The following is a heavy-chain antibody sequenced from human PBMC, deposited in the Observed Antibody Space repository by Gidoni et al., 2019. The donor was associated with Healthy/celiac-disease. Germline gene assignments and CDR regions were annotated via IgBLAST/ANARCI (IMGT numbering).Heavy chain of an antibody. D-gene: IGHD6-13*01. CDR2: IYGGGST. Sequence: EVQLVESGGGLVQPGGSLRLSCAASGFPASCNYMIWVRQAPGKGLEWVSVIYGGGSTYYADSVKGRFTISRHNSKNTLYLQMNSLRAEDTAVYYCARSPPGIAAAGDRVEDYWGQGTLVTVSS. CDR3: ARSPPGIAAAGDRVEDY. CDR1: GFPASCNY. J-gene: IGHJ4*02. V-gene: IGHV3-53*04.